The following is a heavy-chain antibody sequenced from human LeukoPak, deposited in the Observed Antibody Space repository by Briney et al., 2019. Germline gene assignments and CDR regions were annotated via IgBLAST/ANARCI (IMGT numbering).Heavy chain of an antibody. CDR3: ARLYYDSSGSYTVDAFDI. CDR2: ISSSSSYI. Sequence: GGSLRLSCAASGFTFSSYSMNWVRQAPGKGLEWVSSISSSSSYIYYADSVRGRFTISRDNAKNSLYLQMNGLRAEDTAVYYCARLYYDSSGSYTVDAFDIWGQGTMVTVSS. D-gene: IGHD3-22*01. V-gene: IGHV3-21*01. J-gene: IGHJ3*02. CDR1: GFTFSSYS.